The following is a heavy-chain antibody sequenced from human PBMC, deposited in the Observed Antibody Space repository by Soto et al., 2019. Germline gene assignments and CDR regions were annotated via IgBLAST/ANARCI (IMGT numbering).Heavy chain of an antibody. Sequence: QVQLVQSGAEVKKPGASVKVSCKASGYTFTSYDINWVRQATGQGLEWMGWMNPNSGNTGYAQKFQVRITITRNTSISTAYMVLSSLRSEDTAVYYCARGGGIDYGDLDFDYWGQGTLVTVSS. D-gene: IGHD4-17*01. CDR1: GYTFTSYD. CDR2: MNPNSGNT. CDR3: ARGGGIDYGDLDFDY. J-gene: IGHJ4*02. V-gene: IGHV1-8*01.